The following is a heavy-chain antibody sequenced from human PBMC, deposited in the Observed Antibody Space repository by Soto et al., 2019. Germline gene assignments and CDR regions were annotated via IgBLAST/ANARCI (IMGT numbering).Heavy chain of an antibody. CDR1: GFSVSTNY. D-gene: IGHD1-26*01. CDR3: AKDPPGSWAHF. J-gene: IGHJ4*02. CDR2: IYAGGTT. Sequence: GGSLRLSCAAPGFSVSTNYMSWVRQPPGKGLEWVSIIYAGGTTYYADSVKGRFTISRDISKNTVYLQMNTLRADDTAMYLCAKDPPGSWAHFWGQGTLVTVSS. V-gene: IGHV3-53*01.